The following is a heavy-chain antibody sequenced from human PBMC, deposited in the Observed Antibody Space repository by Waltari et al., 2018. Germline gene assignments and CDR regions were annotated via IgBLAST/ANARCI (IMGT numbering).Heavy chain of an antibody. J-gene: IGHJ4*02. CDR3: AKDRIFDLGELSSIFDY. D-gene: IGHD3-16*02. CDR2: ISGSGGST. Sequence: EVQLLESGGGLVQPGGSLRLSCAASGFTFSSYAMSWVSQAPGKGLEWVSAISGSGGSTYYADSVKGRFTISRDNSKNTLYLQMNSLRAEDTAVYYCAKDRIFDLGELSSIFDYWGQGTLVTVSS. V-gene: IGHV3-23*01. CDR1: GFTFSSYA.